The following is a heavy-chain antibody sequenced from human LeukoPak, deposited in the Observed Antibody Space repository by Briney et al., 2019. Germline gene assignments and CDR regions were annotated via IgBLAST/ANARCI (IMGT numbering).Heavy chain of an antibody. CDR1: GFTFSNYG. Sequence: GGSLRLSCAASGFTFSNYGMTWVRQAPGKGLEWVAVISYDGSNKYYADSVKGRFTISRDNAKNSLYLQMNSLRAEDTAVYYCARENTAMGTMDVWGQGTTVTVSS. CDR2: ISYDGSNK. V-gene: IGHV3-30*03. D-gene: IGHD5-18*01. CDR3: ARENTAMGTMDV. J-gene: IGHJ6*02.